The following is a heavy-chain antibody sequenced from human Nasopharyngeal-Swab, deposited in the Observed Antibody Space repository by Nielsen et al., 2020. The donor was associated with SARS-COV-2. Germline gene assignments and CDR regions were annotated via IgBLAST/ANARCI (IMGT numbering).Heavy chain of an antibody. D-gene: IGHD1-1*01. V-gene: IGHV4-31*03. CDR2: IYRLGGT. CDR1: GGSISSGDYY. CDR3: ARGTPFDY. J-gene: IGHJ4*02. Sequence: SETLSLTCTVSGGSISSGDYYWSWIRQLPGKGLEWIGYIYRLGGTSYNPSLKSRVTISLDASNNQFSLRLSSVTAADTTMFYCARGTPFDYWGQGILVTVSS.